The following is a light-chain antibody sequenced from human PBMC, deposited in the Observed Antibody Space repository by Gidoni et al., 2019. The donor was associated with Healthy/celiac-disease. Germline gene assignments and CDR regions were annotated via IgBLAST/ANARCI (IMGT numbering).Light chain of an antibody. CDR2: AAS. J-gene: IGKJ5*01. CDR3: QQSYSTPIT. CDR1: PSISSY. V-gene: IGKV1-39*01. Sequence: DLQITPTPSSLFASIGDRVTITCRASPSISSYLNWYQQKPGKAPKLVIYAASSLQCGVPSRFSGSGSGTDFTLTISRLQPEDFATYYCQQSYSTPITFGQXTRLEIK.